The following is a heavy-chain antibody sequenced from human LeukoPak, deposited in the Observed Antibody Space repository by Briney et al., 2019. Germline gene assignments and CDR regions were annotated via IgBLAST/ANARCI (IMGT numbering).Heavy chain of an antibody. J-gene: IGHJ5*02. D-gene: IGHD3-16*01. CDR2: IYYNEAP. V-gene: IGHV4-59*08. CDR3: ARGHYDLAP. Sequence: LETLSLTCTVSGGSISDHYWSWIRQPPGKGLEWIAYIYYNEAPNYNPSLNARVTMSLDMSNNQFSLRLTSVTAADTAVYYCARGHYDLAPWGQGILVTVSS. CDR1: GGSISDHY.